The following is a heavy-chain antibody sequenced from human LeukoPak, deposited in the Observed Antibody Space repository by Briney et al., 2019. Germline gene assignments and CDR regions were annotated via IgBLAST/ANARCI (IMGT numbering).Heavy chain of an antibody. D-gene: IGHD3-16*02. Sequence: PSETLSLTCTVSGDSISSYYWSWIRQPPGKGLEWIGYIHYSGSTNYNPSLKSRVTISIDTSKNQFSLKLSSVTAADTAVYYCARRGVWGSYRYFDYWGQGTLVTVSS. J-gene: IGHJ4*02. CDR1: GDSISSYY. V-gene: IGHV4-59*01. CDR3: ARRGVWGSYRYFDY. CDR2: IHYSGST.